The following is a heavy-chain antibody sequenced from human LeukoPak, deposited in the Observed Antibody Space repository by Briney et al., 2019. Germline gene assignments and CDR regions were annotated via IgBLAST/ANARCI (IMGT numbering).Heavy chain of an antibody. CDR1: GFTFSSYW. D-gene: IGHD1-26*01. CDR3: ARAPLIVGAGDAFDI. CDR2: IKQDGSEK. Sequence: PGGSLRLSCAASGFTFSSYWMSWVRQAPGKGLEWVANIKQDGSEKYYVDSVKGRFTISRDNAKNSLYLQMNSLRAEDTAVYYCARAPLIVGAGDAFDIWGLGTMVIVSS. V-gene: IGHV3-7*01. J-gene: IGHJ3*02.